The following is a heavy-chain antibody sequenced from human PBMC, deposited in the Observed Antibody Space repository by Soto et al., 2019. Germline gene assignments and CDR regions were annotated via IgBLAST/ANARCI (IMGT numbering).Heavy chain of an antibody. CDR1: GLTFKSYA. Sequence: EVHLLESGGGLVQPGGSLRLSCAASGLTFKSYAMSWVRQAPGKGLEWVSGISGSGGSTDYADSVKGRFTISRDNSKNTLYLEMNSRRVEDTALYYCAKGQYSGVAGGLDYWGQGTLVTVYS. CDR3: AKGQYSGVAGGLDY. D-gene: IGHD1-26*01. V-gene: IGHV3-23*01. J-gene: IGHJ4*02. CDR2: ISGSGGST.